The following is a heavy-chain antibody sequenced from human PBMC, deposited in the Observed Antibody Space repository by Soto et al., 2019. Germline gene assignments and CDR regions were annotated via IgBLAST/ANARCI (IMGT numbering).Heavy chain of an antibody. Sequence: GASVKVSCKASGYTFTSYGISWVRQAPGQGLEWMGWISAYNGNTNYAQKLQGRVTMTTDTSTSTAYMELRSLRSDDTAVYYCAIDVRQSPADGMDVWGQGTTVTVSS. J-gene: IGHJ6*02. CDR1: GYTFTSYG. V-gene: IGHV1-18*04. D-gene: IGHD2-2*01. CDR3: AIDVRQSPADGMDV. CDR2: ISAYNGNT.